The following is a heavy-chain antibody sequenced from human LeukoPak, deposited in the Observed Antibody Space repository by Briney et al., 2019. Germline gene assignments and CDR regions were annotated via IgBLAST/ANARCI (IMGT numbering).Heavy chain of an antibody. CDR1: GFTVSSNY. CDR3: ARSDRGYSYGFGY. CDR2: VYSGGST. J-gene: IGHJ4*02. Sequence: GGSLRLSCAASGFTVSSNYMSWVRQGPGKGLEWVSVVYSGGSTYYADSVKGRFTISRDNSKNTLYLQMNSLRAEDTAVYYCARSDRGYSYGFGYWGQGTLVTVSS. V-gene: IGHV3-66*01. D-gene: IGHD5-18*01.